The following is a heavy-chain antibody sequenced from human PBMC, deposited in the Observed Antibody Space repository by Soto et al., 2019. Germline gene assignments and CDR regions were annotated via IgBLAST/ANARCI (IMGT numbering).Heavy chain of an antibody. Sequence: SETLSLTCTVSGGSISSSSYYWGWIRQPPGKGLEWIGSIYYSGSTYYNPSLKSRVTISVDTSKNQFSLKLSSVTAADTAVYYCARHPGRYYDISTGYYKGYFDYWGQGTLVTVSS. V-gene: IGHV4-39*01. CDR2: IYYSGST. CDR3: ARHPGRYYDISTGYYKGYFDY. CDR1: GGSISSSSYY. D-gene: IGHD3-9*01. J-gene: IGHJ4*02.